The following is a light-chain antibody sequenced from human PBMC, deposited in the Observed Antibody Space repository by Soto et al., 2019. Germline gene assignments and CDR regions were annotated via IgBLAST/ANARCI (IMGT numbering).Light chain of an antibody. Sequence: QSALTQPASVSGSPGQSITVSCTGSSSDVGTYNSVSWYQQHPGKAPKLIIYDVSNRPSGVSNRFSGSKSGNTASLTISGLQTEDEADYYGGSYTSSSSWVFGGGTQLTVL. CDR1: SSDVGTYNS. CDR3: GSYTSSSSWV. V-gene: IGLV2-14*03. CDR2: DVS. J-gene: IGLJ3*02.